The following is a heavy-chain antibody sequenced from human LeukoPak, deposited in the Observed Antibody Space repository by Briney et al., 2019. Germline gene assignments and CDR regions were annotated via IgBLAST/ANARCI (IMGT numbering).Heavy chain of an antibody. CDR1: GFTVSSNF. Sequence: GGSLRLSCAASGFTVSSNFMSWVRQAPGKGLECVSVIYSGGTTYYADSVKGRFTISRDNSRNTLYLQMNSLRAEDTAVYYCARDGYGNNYMDVWGKGTTVTVSS. D-gene: IGHD1/OR15-1a*01. V-gene: IGHV3-53*01. CDR3: ARDGYGNNYMDV. CDR2: IYSGGTT. J-gene: IGHJ6*03.